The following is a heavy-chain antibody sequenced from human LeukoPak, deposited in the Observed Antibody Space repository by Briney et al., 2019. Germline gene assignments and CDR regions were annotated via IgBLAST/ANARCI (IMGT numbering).Heavy chain of an antibody. J-gene: IGHJ4*02. CDR2: MYDSGGTTSYT. V-gene: IGHV3-23*01. CDR3: ARGRFSATIYFDC. Sequence: GGSLRLSCEASGFTLSSYAMNWVRQAPGKGLEWVAGMYDSGGTTSYTWYAGSVKGRFTISRDKFKNTPYLQMNILRAEDTAVYYCARGRFSATIYFDCWGQGTLVTVSS. D-gene: IGHD5-12*01. CDR1: GFTLSSYA.